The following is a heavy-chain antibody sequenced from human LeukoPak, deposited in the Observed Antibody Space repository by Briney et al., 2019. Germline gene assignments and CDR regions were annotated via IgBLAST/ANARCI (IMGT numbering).Heavy chain of an antibody. V-gene: IGHV4-34*01. CDR2: INHSGST. CDR3: ARFYVFGREKTWFAP. Sequence: PSETLSLTCAVYGGSFSGYYWSWIRQPPGKGLEWIGEINHSGSTNYNPSLKSRVTISVDTSKNQFSLKLSSVTAADTAVYYCARFYVFGREKTWFAPGGKEPLVTVP. J-gene: IGHJ5*02. D-gene: IGHD3-16*01. CDR1: GGSFSGYY.